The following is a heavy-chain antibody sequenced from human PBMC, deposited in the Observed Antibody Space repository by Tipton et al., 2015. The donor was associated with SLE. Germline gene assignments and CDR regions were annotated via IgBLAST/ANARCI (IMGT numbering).Heavy chain of an antibody. J-gene: IGHJ6*03. CDR3: ARAKDCSSTSCYYYYYMDV. CDR2: INHSEST. D-gene: IGHD2-2*01. V-gene: IGHV4-34*01. CDR1: GGSFSGYY. Sequence: TLSLTCAVYGGSFSGYYWSWIRQPPGKGLEWIGEINHSESTNYNPSLKSRVTISVDTSKNQFSLKLSSVTAADTAVYYCARAKDCSSTSCYYYYYMDVWGKGTTVTVSS.